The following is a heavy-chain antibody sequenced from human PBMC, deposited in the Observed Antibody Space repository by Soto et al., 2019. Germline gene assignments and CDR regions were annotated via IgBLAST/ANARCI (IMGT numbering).Heavy chain of an antibody. J-gene: IGHJ4*02. CDR2: ISSSGGST. CDR1: GFTFSSYA. CDR3: AKDEGYCSGGSCSRDDY. Sequence: GESLKISCAASGFTFSSYAMSWVRQAPGKGLEWVSAISSSGGSTYYADSVKGRFTISRDNSKNTLYLQMNSLRAEDTAVYYCAKDEGYCSGGSCSRDDYWGQGTLVTVSS. D-gene: IGHD2-15*01. V-gene: IGHV3-23*01.